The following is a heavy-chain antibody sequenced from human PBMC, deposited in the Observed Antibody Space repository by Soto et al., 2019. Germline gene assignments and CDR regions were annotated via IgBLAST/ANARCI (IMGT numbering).Heavy chain of an antibody. CDR1: GVYTSNHY. CDR2: IYYRGTT. Sequence: PSETLSVTCSESGVYTSNHYWTWIRKPPGQGPEWIGCIYYRGTTNYNASFNSRVTISLDTSKNQFSLKLTSVTTADTAVYYCARGGGSPYHDHEFDYWGQGILVTVSS. CDR3: ARGGGSPYHDHEFDY. V-gene: IGHV4-59*11. D-gene: IGHD2-2*01. J-gene: IGHJ4*02.